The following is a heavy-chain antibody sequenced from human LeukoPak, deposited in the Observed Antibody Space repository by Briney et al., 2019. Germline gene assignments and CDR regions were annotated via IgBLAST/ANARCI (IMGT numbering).Heavy chain of an antibody. D-gene: IGHD3-3*01. CDR3: ARDRNPYDFEGDHPNDY. V-gene: IGHV1-18*01. CDR2: IRAYNGNT. CDR1: GYTFTSYD. J-gene: IGHJ4*02. Sequence: ASVKVSCKASGYTFTSYDINWVRQATGQGLEWMGWIRAYNGNTNYPQKLQGRVTMTTDTPTSTAYMELRSLRSDDTAVYYCARDRNPYDFEGDHPNDYWGQGTLVTVSS.